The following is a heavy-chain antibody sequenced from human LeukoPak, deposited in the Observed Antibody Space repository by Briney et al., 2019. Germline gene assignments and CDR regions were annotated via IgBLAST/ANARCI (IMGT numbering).Heavy chain of an antibody. CDR1: GYTFTSYY. D-gene: IGHD2-21*01. V-gene: IGHV1-46*01. Sequence: ASVKVSCKASGYTFTSYYMHWVRQAPGQGPEWMGIINPSGGSTSYAQKFQGRVTMTRDMSTSTVYMELSSLRSEDTAVYYCASIPQLDTVTHDYWGQGTLVTVSS. J-gene: IGHJ4*02. CDR3: ASIPQLDTVTHDY. CDR2: INPSGGST.